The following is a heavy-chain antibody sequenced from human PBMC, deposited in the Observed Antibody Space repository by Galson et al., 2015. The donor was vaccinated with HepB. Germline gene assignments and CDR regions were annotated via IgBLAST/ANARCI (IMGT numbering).Heavy chain of an antibody. D-gene: IGHD3-10*01. J-gene: IGHJ6*02. CDR2: IGTAGDP. V-gene: IGHV3-13*05. CDR1: GFPFSSYD. Sequence: SLRLSCAASGFPFSSYDMHWVRQATGKGLEWVSAIGTAGDPYYPGSVKGRFTISRENAKNSLYLQMNSLRAGDTAVYYCARGRPYYGSGSNGMDVWGQGTTVTVSS. CDR3: ARGRPYYGSGSNGMDV.